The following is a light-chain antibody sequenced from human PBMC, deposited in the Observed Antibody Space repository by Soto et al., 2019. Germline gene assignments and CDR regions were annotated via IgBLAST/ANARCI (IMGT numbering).Light chain of an antibody. CDR2: GDK. CDR1: SSDIGTGYD. V-gene: IGLV1-40*01. Sequence: QSVLTQPPSVSGAPGQRVTISCTGSSSDIGTGYDVHWYQQLPGSAPKLLIYGDKNRPSGVPDRFSASKSGTSASLAISGLQAEDEADYYCSSYAGSNNYVFGTGTKVTVL. CDR3: SSYAGSNNYV. J-gene: IGLJ1*01.